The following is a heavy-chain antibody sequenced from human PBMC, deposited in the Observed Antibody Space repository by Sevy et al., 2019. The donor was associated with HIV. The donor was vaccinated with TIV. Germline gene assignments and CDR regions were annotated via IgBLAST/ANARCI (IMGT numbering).Heavy chain of an antibody. D-gene: IGHD6-13*01. Sequence: GGSLRLSCTASGFTFGDYCMSWVRQAPGKGLEWVAFLKSDVYGGTVDHAASVRGRFVISRDDSKTIAYLQMNDLKTENTSVYYCTRWKAAQSIFDYWGQGALGTVSS. V-gene: IGHV3-49*04. CDR2: LKSDVYGGTV. CDR1: GFTFGDYC. CDR3: TRWKAAQSIFDY. J-gene: IGHJ4*02.